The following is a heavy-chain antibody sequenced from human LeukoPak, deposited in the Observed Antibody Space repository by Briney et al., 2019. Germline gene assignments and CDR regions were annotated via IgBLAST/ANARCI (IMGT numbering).Heavy chain of an antibody. Sequence: GGSLRLSCAASGFTVSSNYMSWVRQAPGKGLEWVSVIYSGGSTYYADSVKGRFTISRDNSKNTLYLQMNSPRAEDTAVYYCARDRYDFWSGSTYYFDYWGQGTLVTVSS. V-gene: IGHV3-66*01. CDR2: IYSGGST. D-gene: IGHD3-3*01. J-gene: IGHJ4*02. CDR1: GFTVSSNY. CDR3: ARDRYDFWSGSTYYFDY.